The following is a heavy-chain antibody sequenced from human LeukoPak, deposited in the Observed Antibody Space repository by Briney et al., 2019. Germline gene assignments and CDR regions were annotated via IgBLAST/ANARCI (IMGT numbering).Heavy chain of an antibody. V-gene: IGHV3-9*01. CDR3: AKDRDYYASLDY. CDR2: ISWNSGSV. Sequence: GGSLRLSCAASGFSFDDYAMHWVRQAPGKGLEWVSGISWNSGSVGYADSVRGRFTISRDNAKNSLYLQMNSLRAEDTALYYCAKDRDYYASLDYWGQGTLVTVSS. CDR1: GFSFDDYA. D-gene: IGHD3-10*01. J-gene: IGHJ4*02.